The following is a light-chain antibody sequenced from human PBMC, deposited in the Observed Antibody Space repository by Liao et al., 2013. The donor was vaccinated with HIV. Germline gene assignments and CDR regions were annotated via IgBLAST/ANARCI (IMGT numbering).Light chain of an antibody. J-gene: IGLJ2*01. CDR3: QAWDSSTVV. CDR1: NIGSKS. Sequence: SYVLTQPPSVSVAPGKTARITCGTNNIGSKSVHWYQQKPGQAPVLVIYYDSGRPSGIPERFSGSNSGNTATLTISGTQAIDEADYYCQAWDSSTVVFGGGTKLTVL. V-gene: IGLV3-21*01. CDR2: YDS.